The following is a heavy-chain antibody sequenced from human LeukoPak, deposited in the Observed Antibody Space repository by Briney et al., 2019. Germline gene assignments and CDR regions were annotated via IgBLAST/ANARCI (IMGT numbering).Heavy chain of an antibody. CDR2: IYSGGST. CDR3: AREIHYGDPDY. V-gene: IGHV3-53*01. Sequence: PGGSLRLSCAASGFTVSSNYMSWVRQAPGKGLEWVSVIYSGGSTYYADSVKGRCTISSDNSKNTLYLQISSLRSEDTAAYYCAREIHYGDPDYWGQGNLVTVSS. J-gene: IGHJ4*02. CDR1: GFTVSSNY. D-gene: IGHD4-17*01.